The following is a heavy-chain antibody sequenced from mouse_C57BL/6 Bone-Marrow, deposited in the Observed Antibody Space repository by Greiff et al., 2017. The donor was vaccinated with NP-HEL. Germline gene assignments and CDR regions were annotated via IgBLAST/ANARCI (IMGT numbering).Heavy chain of an antibody. J-gene: IGHJ3*01. CDR1: GYSITSGYD. D-gene: IGHD2-4*01. CDR2: ISYSGSP. Sequence: EVKLVESGPGMVKPSQSLSLTCTVTGYSITSGYDWHWIRHFPGNKLEWMGYISYSGSPNYNPSLKSRISITHDTSKNHFFLKLNSVTNEDTATYHCARGDYAWFAYWGQGTLVTVSA. CDR3: ARGDYAWFAY. V-gene: IGHV3-1*01.